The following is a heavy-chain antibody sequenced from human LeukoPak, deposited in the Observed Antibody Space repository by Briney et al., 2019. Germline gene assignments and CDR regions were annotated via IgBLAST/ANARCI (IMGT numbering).Heavy chain of an antibody. V-gene: IGHV3-48*03. J-gene: IGHJ6*04. D-gene: IGHD1/OR15-1a*01. CDR2: VSSSGSTT. Sequence: GESLRLSCAASGFTFSSYEMNWVRQAPGKGLEWVSYVSSSGSTTYYADSVKGRFTISRDNAKNSVYLQMDSVRAEDTAVYYCARENKYDPCKDVWGKGTTVTISS. CDR3: ARENKYDPCKDV. CDR1: GFTFSSYE.